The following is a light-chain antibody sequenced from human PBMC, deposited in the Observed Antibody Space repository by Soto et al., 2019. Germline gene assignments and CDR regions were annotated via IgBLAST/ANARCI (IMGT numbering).Light chain of an antibody. V-gene: IGKV3-20*01. Sequence: EIVLTQSPGTLSLSPGERATLSCRASQSVTTNYLAWYQQKPGQAPRLLIYGASSRATGIPDRFSGSGSGTDFTLTISRLEPEDFAVYYCQQYGRSTIFAFGPGTKVDIK. CDR2: GAS. CDR3: QQYGRSTIFA. J-gene: IGKJ3*01. CDR1: QSVTTNY.